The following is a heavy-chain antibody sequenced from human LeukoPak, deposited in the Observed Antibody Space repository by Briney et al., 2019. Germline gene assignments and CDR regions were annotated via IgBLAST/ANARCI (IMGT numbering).Heavy chain of an antibody. J-gene: IGHJ6*03. V-gene: IGHV4-34*01. CDR1: GESFSGYY. D-gene: IGHD3-22*01. Sequence: SETLSLTCAVYGESFSGYYWTWIRQTPGKGREWIGEMNPSGSTNYNPSLKSRVTISVDTSKNQFSLKLSSVTAADTAVYYCARGRQDVTMIVVVMTAVSYYLDVWGKGTTVTVS. CDR3: ARGRQDVTMIVVVMTAVSYYLDV. CDR2: MNPSGST.